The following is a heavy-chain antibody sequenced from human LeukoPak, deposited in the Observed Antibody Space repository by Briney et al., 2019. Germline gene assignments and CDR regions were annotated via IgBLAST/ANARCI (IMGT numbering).Heavy chain of an antibody. J-gene: IGHJ4*02. CDR3: ARARYKAPVADAYFDY. CDR2: INPSGGST. CDR1: GYTFTSYY. D-gene: IGHD1-14*01. V-gene: IGHV1-46*01. Sequence: ASVKVSCKASGYTFTSYYMHWVRQAPGQGLEWMGIINPSGGSTSYAQKLQGRVTMTRDTSTSTVYMELSSLRSEDTAVYYCARARYKAPVADAYFDYWGQGTLVTVSS.